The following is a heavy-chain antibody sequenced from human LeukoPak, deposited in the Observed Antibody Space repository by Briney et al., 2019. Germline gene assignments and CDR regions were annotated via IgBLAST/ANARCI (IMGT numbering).Heavy chain of an antibody. CDR3: ATYYYDSSGYPPSDY. D-gene: IGHD3-22*01. CDR2: ISYDGSNK. J-gene: IGHJ4*02. CDR1: GFTFSSYG. V-gene: IGHV3-30*03. Sequence: PGGSLRLSCAASGFTFSSYGMHWVRQAPGKGLEWVAVISYDGSNKYYADSVKGRFTISRDNPKNTLYLQMNSLRAEDTAVYYCATYYYDSSGYPPSDYWGQGTLVTVSS.